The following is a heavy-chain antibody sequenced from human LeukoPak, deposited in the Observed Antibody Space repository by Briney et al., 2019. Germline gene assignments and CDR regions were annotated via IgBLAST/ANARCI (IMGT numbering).Heavy chain of an antibody. CDR3: ARSLRDVYNNHVPSAINV. Sequence: YEALPLTCTVSGGSISTYYWSWMRQSPEQGLEWIGHIYNRGANTNYNPSLKSRVTISVDTSKNEFSLKLSSVTAADTAVYYCARSLRDVYNNHVPSAINVWGQGKKVTVSP. D-gene: IGHD5-24*01. CDR1: GGSISTYY. CDR2: IYNRGANT. J-gene: IGHJ3*01. V-gene: IGHV4-59*01.